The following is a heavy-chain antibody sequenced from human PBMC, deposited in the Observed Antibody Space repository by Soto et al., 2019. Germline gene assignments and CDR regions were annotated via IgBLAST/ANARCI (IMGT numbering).Heavy chain of an antibody. D-gene: IGHD1-20*01. J-gene: IGHJ5*01. CDR3: AKDAVPYNGKWDWFDS. V-gene: IGHV3-23*01. CDR2: IGGRGTDT. Sequence: DVQLLESGGGLVQPGGSLTLSCAASKFTFSDFAMSWVRQAPGKGLEWVSSIGGRGTDTYYADSVKGRFTISRDHPKNPLFLQMDGLRDEDTAVYYCAKDAVPYNGKWDWFDSWGQGTLVIVSS. CDR1: KFTFSDFA.